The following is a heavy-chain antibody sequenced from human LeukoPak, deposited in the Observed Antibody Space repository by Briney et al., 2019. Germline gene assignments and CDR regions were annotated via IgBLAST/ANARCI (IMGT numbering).Heavy chain of an antibody. J-gene: IGHJ4*02. CDR2: IWYDGSNK. D-gene: IGHD5-24*01. Sequence: PGGSLRLSCAASGFTFSSYGMHWVRQAPGKGLEWVAVIWYDGSNKLYADSVKGRFTISRDNSKNTLYLQMNSLRAEDTAVYYCASSSRLELFDYWGQGTLVTVSS. CDR1: GFTFSSYG. V-gene: IGHV3-33*01. CDR3: ASSSRLELFDY.